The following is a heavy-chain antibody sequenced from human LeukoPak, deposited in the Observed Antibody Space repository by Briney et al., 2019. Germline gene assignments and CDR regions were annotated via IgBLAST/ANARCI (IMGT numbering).Heavy chain of an antibody. D-gene: IGHD5-12*01. CDR1: GFTFSSYW. CDR2: IKQDGSEK. V-gene: IGHV3-7*04. Sequence: GGSLRLSCAASGFTFSSYWMSWVRQAPGKGLEWVANIKQDGSEKYYVDSVKGRFTISRDNAKNSLYLQMNSLRAEDTAVYYCVREERIVATIFVYYYYGMDVWGQGTTVTVSS. J-gene: IGHJ6*02. CDR3: VREERIVATIFVYYYYGMDV.